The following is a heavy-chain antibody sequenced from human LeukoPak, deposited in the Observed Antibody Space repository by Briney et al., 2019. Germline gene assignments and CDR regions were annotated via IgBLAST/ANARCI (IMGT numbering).Heavy chain of an antibody. V-gene: IGHV3-7*01. D-gene: IGHD3-22*01. CDR2: IKQDGSEK. CDR3: VRDGDTSGYTN. Sequence: GGSLRLSCAASGFTFSSYWMHWVRQAPGKGLEWVANIKQDGSEKYYVDSVKGRFTISRDNAKNSLYLQMNRLRAEDTAVYSCVRDGDTSGYTNWGQGTLVTVSS. CDR1: GFTFSSYW. J-gene: IGHJ4*02.